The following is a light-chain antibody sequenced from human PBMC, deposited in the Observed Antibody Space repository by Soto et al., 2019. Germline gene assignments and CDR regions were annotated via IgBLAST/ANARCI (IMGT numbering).Light chain of an antibody. CDR1: QSISTF. CDR2: AAS. Sequence: DIQMTQSPSSLSASVGDRVSVTCRASQSISTFLNWYQQRPGEAPKLLIYAASSLQSGVPSRFSDSVSGADFTLTIGSLQPEDFATYYCQQSYTTPRTFGQGTKVEVK. V-gene: IGKV1-39*01. CDR3: QQSYTTPRT. J-gene: IGKJ1*01.